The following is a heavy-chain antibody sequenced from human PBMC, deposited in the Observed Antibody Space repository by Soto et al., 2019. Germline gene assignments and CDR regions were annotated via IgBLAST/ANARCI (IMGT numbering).Heavy chain of an antibody. Sequence: QVQLVESGGGLVKPGGSLRLSCAASGFTFSDHFMSWIRQAPGQGLEWVSYVSRSGSSIYYADSVKGRFTISRDNAKNSLYLQMNSLRAEDTAVYYCARVPKAVVVAANDYWGQGSLVTVSS. CDR2: VSRSGSSI. J-gene: IGHJ4*02. D-gene: IGHD2-15*01. CDR3: ARVPKAVVVAANDY. CDR1: GFTFSDHF. V-gene: IGHV3-11*01.